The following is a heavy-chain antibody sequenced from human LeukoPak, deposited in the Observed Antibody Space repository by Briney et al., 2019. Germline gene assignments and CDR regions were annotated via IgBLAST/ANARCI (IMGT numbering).Heavy chain of an antibody. V-gene: IGHV1-2*04. J-gene: IGHJ4*02. Sequence: ASVKVSCKASGYTFTGYYMHWVRQAPGQGLEWMGWINPNSGGTNYAQKFQGWATMTRDTSISTAYMELSRLRSDDTAVYYCARGPSRGYSSSWYWNYWGQGTLVTVSS. CDR1: GYTFTGYY. D-gene: IGHD6-13*01. CDR3: ARGPSRGYSSSWYWNY. CDR2: INPNSGGT.